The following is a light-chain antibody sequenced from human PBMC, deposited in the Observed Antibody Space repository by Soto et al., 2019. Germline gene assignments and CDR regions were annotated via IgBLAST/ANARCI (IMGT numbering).Light chain of an antibody. CDR1: SSDVGGYNY. CDR2: EVS. V-gene: IGLV2-14*01. J-gene: IGLJ1*01. CDR3: SSYSDTNTLEV. Sequence: QSALAQPASVSRSPGQSITISCPGTSSDVGGYNYVSWFPQHPGKAPKLMIYEVSNRPSGVSNRFSGSKSGNTASLTISGLQAEDEADYYCSSYSDTNTLEVFGTGTKVTVL.